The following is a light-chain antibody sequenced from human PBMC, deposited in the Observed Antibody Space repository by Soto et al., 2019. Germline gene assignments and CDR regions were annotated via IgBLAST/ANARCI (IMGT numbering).Light chain of an antibody. CDR3: MQGTHWPIT. CDR2: KVS. V-gene: IGKV2-30*02. Sequence: DVVMTQSPLSLPVTLGQPASIXXRSXQSLVHSDGIAYFSWFQQRPGRSPRXXIYKVSNRDSGVPARFSGSGSGTDFALKISRVEAEDVGVYYCMQGTHWPITFGQGTRLDIK. J-gene: IGKJ5*01. CDR1: QSLVHSDGIAY.